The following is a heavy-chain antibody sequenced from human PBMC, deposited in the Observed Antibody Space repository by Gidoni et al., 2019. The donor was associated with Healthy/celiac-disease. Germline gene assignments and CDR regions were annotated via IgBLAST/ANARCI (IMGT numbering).Heavy chain of an antibody. V-gene: IGHV3-30*18. CDR2: ISYDGSNK. J-gene: IGHJ4*02. Sequence: QVQLVESGGGVVQPGGSLRLSCAAAGFTFSSYGMHWVRQAPGKGPEWVAVISYDGSNKYYADSVKGRFTISRDNSKNTLYLQMNSLRAEDTAVYYCAKGPPLRSYSSGWYAADYWGQGTLVTVSS. CDR1: GFTFSSYG. D-gene: IGHD6-19*01. CDR3: AKGPPLRSYSSGWYAADY.